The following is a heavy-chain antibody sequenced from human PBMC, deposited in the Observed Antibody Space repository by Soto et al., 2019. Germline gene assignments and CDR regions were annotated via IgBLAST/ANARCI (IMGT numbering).Heavy chain of an antibody. Sequence: AGGSLRLSCAASGFTFSSYGMHWVRQAPGKGLEWVAVIWYDGSTKYYADSVKGRFTISRDNSKNTLYLQMNSLRAEDTAVYYCARDMAAAAHYGTDVWGQGATVTVSS. CDR2: IWYDGSTK. CDR3: ARDMAAAAHYGTDV. J-gene: IGHJ6*02. D-gene: IGHD6-13*01. V-gene: IGHV3-33*01. CDR1: GFTFSSYG.